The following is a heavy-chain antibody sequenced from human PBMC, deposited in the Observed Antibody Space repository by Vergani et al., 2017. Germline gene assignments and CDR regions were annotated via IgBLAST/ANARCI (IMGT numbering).Heavy chain of an antibody. J-gene: IGHJ3*02. Sequence: QVQLVESGGGLVKPGGSLRLSCAASGFTFSDYYMSWVRQAPGKGLEWVSYISSSSSYTNYADSVKGRFTISRDNAKNSLYLQMNSLRAEDTAVYYCARDCEWQSIGAFYSWGEGTMVTVSS. CDR2: ISSSSSYT. CDR3: ARDCEWQSIGAFYS. D-gene: IGHD3-3*01. V-gene: IGHV3-11*05. CDR1: GFTFSDYY.